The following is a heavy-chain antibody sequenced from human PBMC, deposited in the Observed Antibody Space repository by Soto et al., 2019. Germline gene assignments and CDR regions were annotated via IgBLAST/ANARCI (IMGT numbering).Heavy chain of an antibody. CDR1: GGSISSYY. D-gene: IGHD6-19*01. Sequence: SETLSLTCTVSGGSISSYYWSWIRQPPGKGLEWIGYIYYSGSTNYNPSLKSRVTISVDTSKNQFPLKLSSVTAADTAVYYCASVREAGSGWYFKYFQHWGQGTLVTVSS. V-gene: IGHV4-59*01. J-gene: IGHJ1*01. CDR2: IYYSGST. CDR3: ASVREAGSGWYFKYFQH.